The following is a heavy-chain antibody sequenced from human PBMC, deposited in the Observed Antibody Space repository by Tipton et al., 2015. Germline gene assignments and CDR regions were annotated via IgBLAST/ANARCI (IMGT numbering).Heavy chain of an antibody. Sequence: VQLVQSGAEVKKPGESLTIFCKGSGYNFTTYWIGWVRQMPGKGLEWMGIINPGDSDTRYSPSFQGQVTISADKSISTAYLQWSSLKASDTAIYYCAMSSQPYDYSGYSLNAFDIWGQGTMVTVSP. CDR3: AMSSQPYDYSGYSLNAFDI. D-gene: IGHD3-22*01. J-gene: IGHJ3*02. V-gene: IGHV5-51*01. CDR1: GYNFTTYW. CDR2: INPGDSDT.